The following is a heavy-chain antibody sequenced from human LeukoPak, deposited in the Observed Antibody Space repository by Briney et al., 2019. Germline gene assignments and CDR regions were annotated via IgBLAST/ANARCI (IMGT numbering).Heavy chain of an antibody. CDR1: GFTFSSYS. Sequence: PGGSLRLSCAASGFTFSSYSMNWVRQAPGKGLEWVSSISSSSSYIYYADSVKGRFTISRDNAKNSLYLQMNSLRAEDTAVYYCARDTRFGYYDSSGVLQHWGQGTLVTVSS. CDR2: ISSSSSYI. J-gene: IGHJ1*01. V-gene: IGHV3-21*01. CDR3: ARDTRFGYYDSSGVLQH. D-gene: IGHD3-22*01.